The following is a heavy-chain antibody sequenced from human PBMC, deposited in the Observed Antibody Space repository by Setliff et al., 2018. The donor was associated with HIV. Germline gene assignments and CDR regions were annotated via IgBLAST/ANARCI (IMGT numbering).Heavy chain of an antibody. CDR3: ATDAYHDFVTGPTPGAFDI. J-gene: IGHJ3*02. CDR2: FVPEDGET. Sequence: GASVKVSCKVSGYTLSELSMHWVRQAPGEGLEWMGGFVPEDGETIYAEKFQGRVTMTEDTATETAYMELSSLRSEDAAVYYCATDAYHDFVTGPTPGAFDIWGQGTVVTVSS. CDR1: GYTLSELS. V-gene: IGHV1-24*01. D-gene: IGHD3-9*01.